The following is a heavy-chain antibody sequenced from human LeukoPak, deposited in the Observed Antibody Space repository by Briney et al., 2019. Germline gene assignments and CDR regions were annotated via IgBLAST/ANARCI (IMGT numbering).Heavy chain of an antibody. Sequence: PGGSLRLSCAASGFTFSSYSMNWVRQAPGKGLEWVSSISSSSSYIYYADSVKGRFTISRDNAKNSLYLQMNSLRAEDTAVYYCARSSSGEDYFDYWGQGTLVTVSS. CDR2: ISSSSSYI. CDR3: ARSSSGEDYFDY. D-gene: IGHD3-10*01. J-gene: IGHJ4*02. CDR1: GFTFSSYS. V-gene: IGHV3-21*01.